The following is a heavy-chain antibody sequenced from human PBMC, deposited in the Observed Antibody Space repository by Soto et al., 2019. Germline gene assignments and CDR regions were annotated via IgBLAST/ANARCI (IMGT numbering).Heavy chain of an antibody. V-gene: IGHV4-31*03. D-gene: IGHD6-19*01. CDR1: GGPISSGGYY. CDR2: IYYSGST. Sequence: QVQLQESGPGLVKPSQTLSLTCTVSGGPISSGGYYWSWIRQHPGKGLEWIGYIYYSGSTYYNPSLKSRVTISVDTSKNQFSLKLSSVTAADTAVYYCARELAVAGTIDYWGQGTLVTVSS. CDR3: ARELAVAGTIDY. J-gene: IGHJ4*02.